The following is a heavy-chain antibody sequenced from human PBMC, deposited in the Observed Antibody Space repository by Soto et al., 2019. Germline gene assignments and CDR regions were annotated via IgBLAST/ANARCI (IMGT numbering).Heavy chain of an antibody. D-gene: IGHD3-10*01. CDR2: INPSGGST. J-gene: IGHJ5*02. Sequence: ASVKVSCKASGYTITSYGISWVRQAPGQWLEWMGWINPSGGSTSYAQKFQGRVTMTRDTSTSTVYMELSSLRSEDTAVYYCAREGVVLLWFGEFPNWFDPWGQGTLVTVSS. CDR3: AREGVVLLWFGEFPNWFDP. CDR1: GYTITSYG. V-gene: IGHV1-46*03.